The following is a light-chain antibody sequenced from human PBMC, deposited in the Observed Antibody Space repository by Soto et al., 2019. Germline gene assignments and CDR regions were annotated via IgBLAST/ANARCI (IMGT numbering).Light chain of an antibody. Sequence: QSVLTQPASVSGSPGQSITISCTGTSSDVGGYDYVSWYQQHPCKAPKLMIYDVSYRPPGVSNRFSGSKSVNTASLTISGLQAEDEADYYCSSYTSSSALVFGTGTKVTVL. J-gene: IGLJ1*01. CDR3: SSYTSSSALV. CDR2: DVS. V-gene: IGLV2-14*03. CDR1: SSDVGGYDY.